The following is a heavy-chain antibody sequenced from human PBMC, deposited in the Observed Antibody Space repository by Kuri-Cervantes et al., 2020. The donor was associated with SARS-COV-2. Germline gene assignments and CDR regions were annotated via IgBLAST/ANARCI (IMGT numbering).Heavy chain of an antibody. CDR3: ARVWDWNYEHYYYYIEV. CDR1: GYTYNDYY. Sequence: ASLKVSCHASGYTYNDYYMHWVRQAPGQGLEWMGWINPNSGGTNYAQKFQGRVTMTRDTSISTAYMELSRLRSDDTAGYYCARVWDWNYEHYYYYIEVWGKGTTVTVSS. V-gene: IGHV1-2*02. CDR2: INPNSGGT. D-gene: IGHD1-7*01. J-gene: IGHJ6*03.